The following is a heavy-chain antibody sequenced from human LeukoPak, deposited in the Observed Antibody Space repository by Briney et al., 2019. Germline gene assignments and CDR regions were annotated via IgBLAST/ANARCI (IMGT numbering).Heavy chain of an antibody. D-gene: IGHD3-16*02. CDR1: GGSISSYY. CDR3: ARAYDYVWGSYRPTLRAFDY. V-gene: IGHV4-59*01. Sequence: SETLSLTCTVSGGSISSYYWSWNRQPPGKGLEWIGYIYYSGSTNYNPSLKSRVTISVDTSKNQFSLKLSSVTAADTAVYYCARAYDYVWGSYRPTLRAFDYWGQGTLVTVSS. CDR2: IYYSGST. J-gene: IGHJ4*02.